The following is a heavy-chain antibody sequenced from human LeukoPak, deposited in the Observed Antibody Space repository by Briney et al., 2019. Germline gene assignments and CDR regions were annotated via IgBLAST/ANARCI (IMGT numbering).Heavy chain of an antibody. CDR3: AREGRPTFDY. J-gene: IGHJ4*02. V-gene: IGHV4-34*01. Sequence: SETLSLTCAVYGGSFSGYYWSWIRQPPGKGLEWIGEINHSGSTNYNPSLKSRVTISVDTSKNQFSLKLSSVTAADTAVYYCAREGRPTFDYWGQGTLVTVSS. CDR2: INHSGST. CDR1: GGSFSGYY.